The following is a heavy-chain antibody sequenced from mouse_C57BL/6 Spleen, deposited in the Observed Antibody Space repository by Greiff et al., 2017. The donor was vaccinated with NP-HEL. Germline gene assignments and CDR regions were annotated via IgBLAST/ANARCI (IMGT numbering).Heavy chain of an antibody. Sequence: VKLQQPGAELVMPGASVKLSCKASGYTFTSYWMHWVKQRPGQGLEWIGEIDPSDSYTNYNQKFKGKSTLTVDKSSSTAYMQLSSLTSEDSAVYYCAREGEGYFDYWGQGTTLTVSS. J-gene: IGHJ2*01. V-gene: IGHV1-69*01. CDR3: AREGEGYFDY. CDR2: IDPSDSYT. CDR1: GYTFTSYW.